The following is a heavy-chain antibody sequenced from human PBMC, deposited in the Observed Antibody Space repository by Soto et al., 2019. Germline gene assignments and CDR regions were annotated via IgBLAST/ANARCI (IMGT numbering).Heavy chain of an antibody. CDR1: GFTFSSYA. D-gene: IGHD5-12*01. Sequence: EVQLLESGGGLVQPGGSLRLSCAASGFTFSSYAMSWVRQAPGKGLEWVSAISGSGGSTYYADSVKGRFTISRDNSKNTLYLQMNSLRAEDTAVYYCAKEKARGYSGYDPEAFDYWGQGTLVTVSS. CDR2: ISGSGGST. V-gene: IGHV3-23*01. J-gene: IGHJ4*02. CDR3: AKEKARGYSGYDPEAFDY.